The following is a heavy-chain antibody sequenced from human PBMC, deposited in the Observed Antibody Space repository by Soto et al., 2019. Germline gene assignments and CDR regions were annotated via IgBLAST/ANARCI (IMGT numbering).Heavy chain of an antibody. J-gene: IGHJ5*02. V-gene: IGHV2-5*01. CDR1: GFSLSTSGVG. CDR2: IYWNDDK. CDR3: AHRRSWDIVVVVAATGWFDP. Sequence: SGPTLVNPTQTLTLTCTFSGFSLSTSGVGVGWIRQPPGKALEWLALIYWNDDKRYSPSLKSRLTITKDTSKNQVVLTMTNMDPVDTATYYCAHRRSWDIVVVVAATGWFDPWGQGTPVTVSS. D-gene: IGHD2-15*01.